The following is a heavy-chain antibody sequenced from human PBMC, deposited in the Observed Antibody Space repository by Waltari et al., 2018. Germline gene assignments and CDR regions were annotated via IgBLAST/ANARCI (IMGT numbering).Heavy chain of an antibody. CDR2: INHRGSA. D-gene: IGHD3-10*01. Sequence: QVHLQQWVAGLLKPSETLSLTCAVYNGSFSGYSWTWIRQPPGKGLEWIGEINHRGSAEYNPTVTRRITISGDTSKHQYYLRRSAVTGADTAVYNCARRGVRGVIHKIGWFDPGGQGTLVTVSS. CDR1: NGSFSGYS. V-gene: IGHV4-34*01. CDR3: ARRGVRGVIHKIGWFDP. J-gene: IGHJ5*02.